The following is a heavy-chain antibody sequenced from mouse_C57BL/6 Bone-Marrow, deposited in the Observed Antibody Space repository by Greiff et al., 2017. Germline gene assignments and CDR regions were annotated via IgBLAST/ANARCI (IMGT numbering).Heavy chain of an antibody. CDR3: ARRGYGSSYDWYFDV. J-gene: IGHJ1*03. Sequence: QVQLQQSGAELMKPGASVKLSCKATGYTFTGYWIEWVKQRPGHGLEWIGEILPGSGSTNYNEKFKGKATFTADTSSTTAYMQLRSLTTEDSAIYYCARRGYGSSYDWYFDVWGTGTTVTGAS. CDR1: GYTFTGYW. D-gene: IGHD1-1*01. V-gene: IGHV1-9*01. CDR2: ILPGSGST.